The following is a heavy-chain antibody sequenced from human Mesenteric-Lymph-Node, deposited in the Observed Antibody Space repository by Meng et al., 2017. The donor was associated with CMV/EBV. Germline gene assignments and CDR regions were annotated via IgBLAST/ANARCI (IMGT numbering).Heavy chain of an antibody. Sequence: GESLKISCAASGFTFSDYYMNWVRQAPGKGLEWVSSIRSSSTIYYADSVKGRFTISGDNAKNSLYLQMNSLRAEDTAVYYCARDMAADAFDIWGQGTMVTVSS. D-gene: IGHD5-24*01. J-gene: IGHJ3*02. V-gene: IGHV3-69-1*01. CDR1: GFTFSDYY. CDR2: IRSSSTI. CDR3: ARDMAADAFDI.